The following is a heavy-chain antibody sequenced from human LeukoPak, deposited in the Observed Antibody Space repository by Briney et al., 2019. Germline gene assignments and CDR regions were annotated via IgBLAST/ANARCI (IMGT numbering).Heavy chain of an antibody. CDR3: ARESGQLVRAYHFDY. Sequence: ASVKVSCKASGYTFTSYGISWVRQAPGQGLEWMGWISAYNGNTNYAQKLQGRVTMTTDTSTSTAYMELRSLRSDDTAVYYCARESGQLVRAYHFDYWGQGTLVTVSS. CDR2: ISAYNGNT. D-gene: IGHD6-13*01. V-gene: IGHV1-18*01. J-gene: IGHJ4*02. CDR1: GYTFTSYG.